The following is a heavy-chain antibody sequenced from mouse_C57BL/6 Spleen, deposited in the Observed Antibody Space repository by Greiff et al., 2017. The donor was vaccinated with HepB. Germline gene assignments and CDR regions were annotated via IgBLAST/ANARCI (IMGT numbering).Heavy chain of an antibody. J-gene: IGHJ1*03. D-gene: IGHD1-2*01. CDR3: ARRLTGGWYFDV. CDR1: GYTFTSYW. V-gene: IGHV1-52*01. Sequence: QVQLQQSGAELVRPGSSVKLSCKASGYTFTSYWMHWVKQRPIQGLEWIGNIDPSDSETHYNQKFKDKATLTVDKSSSTAYMQLSSLTSEDSAVYYCARRLTGGWYFDVWGTGTTVTVSS. CDR2: IDPSDSET.